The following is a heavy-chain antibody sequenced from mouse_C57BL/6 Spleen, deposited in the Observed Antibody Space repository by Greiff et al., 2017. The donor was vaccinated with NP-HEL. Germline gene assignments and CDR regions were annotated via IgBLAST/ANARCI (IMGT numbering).Heavy chain of an antibody. CDR3: ASGDPYAMDY. J-gene: IGHJ4*01. Sequence: QVQLQQPGAELVRPGSSVKLSCKASGYTFTSYWMDWVKQRPGQGLEWIGNIYPSDSETHYNQKFKDKATFTVDKSSSTAYMQLSSLTSEDSAVYYCASGDPYAMDYWGQGTSVTVSS. CDR1: GYTFTSYW. V-gene: IGHV1-61*01. CDR2: IYPSDSET. D-gene: IGHD2-13*01.